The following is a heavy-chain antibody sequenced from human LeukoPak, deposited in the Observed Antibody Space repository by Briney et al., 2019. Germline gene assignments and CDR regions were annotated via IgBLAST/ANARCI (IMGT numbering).Heavy chain of an antibody. V-gene: IGHV3-23*01. CDR2: ISGGGGTT. D-gene: IGHD5-12*01. J-gene: IGHJ4*02. Sequence: GGSLRLSCAASGFTFSSYWMHWVRQAPGKGLEWVSAISGGGGTTYYADSVKGRFTISRDNSKNTLFLQMNSLRAEDTAVYYCAKDREGLSSGYDLEYFDYWGQGTQVTVSS. CDR1: GFTFSSYW. CDR3: AKDREGLSSGYDLEYFDY.